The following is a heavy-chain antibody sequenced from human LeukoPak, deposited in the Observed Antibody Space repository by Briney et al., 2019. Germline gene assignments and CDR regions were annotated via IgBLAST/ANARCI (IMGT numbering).Heavy chain of an antibody. CDR3: ARDIRSIGATLVPLDY. V-gene: IGHV3-9*01. J-gene: IGHJ4*02. Sequence: GGSLRLPPAVSLLTFYDFATRRGRQAPGKGLEWVSGISWNSGSIGYADSVKGRFTISRDNAKNSLYLQMNSLRAEDTVLYYCARDIRSIGATLVPLDYWGEGTLVTVSS. CDR1: LLTFYDFA. D-gene: IGHD5-12*01. CDR2: ISWNSGSI.